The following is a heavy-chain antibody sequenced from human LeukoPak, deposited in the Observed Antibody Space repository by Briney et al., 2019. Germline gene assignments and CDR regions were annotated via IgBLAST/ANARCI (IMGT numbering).Heavy chain of an antibody. D-gene: IGHD3-16*01. CDR3: ARHAGNYGGAFDI. J-gene: IGHJ3*02. Sequence: SETLSLTCTVSGGSVSSYYWSWIRQPPGKGLEWIGHIHYSGNINYNPSLKSRVTMSLDTSENHSSLKVNSVTAADTAVYYCARHAGNYGGAFDIWGQGTTVTVSS. V-gene: IGHV4-59*02. CDR2: IHYSGNI. CDR1: GGSVSSYY.